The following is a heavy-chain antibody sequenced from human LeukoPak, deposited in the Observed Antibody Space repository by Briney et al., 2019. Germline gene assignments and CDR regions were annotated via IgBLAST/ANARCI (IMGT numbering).Heavy chain of an antibody. CDR1: GGSISSSSYY. CDR2: IYYSGST. CDR3: ANQIYDILTGYSLHFDY. J-gene: IGHJ4*02. Sequence: PSETLSLTCTVSGGSISSSSYYWRWIRQPPGKGLEWIGSIYYSGSTYYNPSLKSRVTISVDTSKNQSSLKLSSVTAADTAVYYCANQIYDILTGYSLHFDYWGQGTLVTVSS. V-gene: IGHV4-39*01. D-gene: IGHD3-9*01.